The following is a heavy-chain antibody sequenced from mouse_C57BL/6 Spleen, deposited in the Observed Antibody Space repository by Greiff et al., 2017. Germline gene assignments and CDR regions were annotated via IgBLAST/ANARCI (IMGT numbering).Heavy chain of an antibody. CDR2: IWSGGST. V-gene: IGHV2-4*01. Sequence: VQLQQSGPGLVQPSQSLSITCTVSGFSLTSYGVHWVRQPPGKGLEWLGVIWSGGSTDYNAAFISRLSISKDNSTSQVFFKMNSLQADDTAIYYCAKKGIYYGSRTEYAMDYWGQGTSVTVSS. D-gene: IGHD1-1*01. CDR3: AKKGIYYGSRTEYAMDY. J-gene: IGHJ4*01. CDR1: GFSLTSYG.